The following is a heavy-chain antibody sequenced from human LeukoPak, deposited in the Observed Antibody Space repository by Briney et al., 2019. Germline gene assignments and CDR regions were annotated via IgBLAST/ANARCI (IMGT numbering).Heavy chain of an antibody. J-gene: IGHJ6*02. V-gene: IGHV4-59*08. Sequence: PSETLSLTCTVSGGSISSYYWSWIRQPPGKRLDWIGYIYYSGSTNYNPSLKSRVTISVDTSKNQFSLKLSPVTAADTAVYYCARHEGSSWDYYGMDVWGRGTTVTVSS. CDR2: IYYSGST. D-gene: IGHD6-13*01. CDR3: ARHEGSSWDYYGMDV. CDR1: GGSISSYY.